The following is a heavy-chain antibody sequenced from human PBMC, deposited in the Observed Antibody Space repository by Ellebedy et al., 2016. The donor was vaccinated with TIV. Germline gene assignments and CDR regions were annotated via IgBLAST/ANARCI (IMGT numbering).Heavy chain of an antibody. CDR3: VKHDGSSSFDY. CDR1: AYSLTNYW. D-gene: IGHD2-2*01. Sequence: PGGSLRLSCKGSAYSLTNYWIGWVRQMPGKGLEWMGMIYPGNFDSSYSPSFQGQVTISADKSITTAYLQWSSLKASDTAMYYCVKHDGSSSFDYWGQGTLVTVSS. V-gene: IGHV5-51*01. J-gene: IGHJ4*02. CDR2: IYPGNFDS.